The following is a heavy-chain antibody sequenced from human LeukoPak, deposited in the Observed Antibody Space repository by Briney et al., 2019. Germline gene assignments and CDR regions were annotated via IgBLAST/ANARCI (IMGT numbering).Heavy chain of an antibody. V-gene: IGHV3-74*01. D-gene: IGHD3-3*01. CDR3: AREKGTYYDFWSGPVPYYGMDV. CDR2: INSDGSGT. J-gene: IGHJ6*02. Sequence: GGSLRLSCAASGFTFSSYWMHWVRQAPGKGLVWVSRINSDGSGTSYADSVKGRFTISRDNAKNTLYLQMNSLRAEDTAVYYCAREKGTYYDFWSGPVPYYGMDVWGQGTTVTVSS. CDR1: GFTFSSYW.